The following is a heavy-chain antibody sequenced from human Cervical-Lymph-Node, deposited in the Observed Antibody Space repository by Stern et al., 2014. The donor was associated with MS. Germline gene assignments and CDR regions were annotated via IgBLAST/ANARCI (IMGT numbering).Heavy chain of an antibody. CDR1: GYTFNTYW. V-gene: IGHV5-51*03. D-gene: IGHD2-15*01. CDR2: IYPGNADS. J-gene: IGHJ4*02. CDR3: ARLSSHWWLPDFDS. Sequence: VQLVQSGAEVKEPGDSLKISCPGSGYTFNTYWITWVRQIPGKGLEWMGVIYPGNADSKVCPFFPGRVSIPADKSISAAYLQWSSLKASVSAVYYCARLSSHWWLPDFDSWGQGTLVTVSS.